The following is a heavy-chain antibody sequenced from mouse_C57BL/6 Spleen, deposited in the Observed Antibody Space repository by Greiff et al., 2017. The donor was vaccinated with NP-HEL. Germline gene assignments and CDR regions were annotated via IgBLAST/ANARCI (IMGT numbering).Heavy chain of an antibody. J-gene: IGHJ2*01. D-gene: IGHD3-2*02. CDR1: GYTFTSYW. CDR2: IDPSDSYT. V-gene: IGHV1-69*01. Sequence: VQLQQSGAELVMPGASVKLSCKASGYTFTSYWMHWVKQRPGQGLEWIGEIDPSDSYTNYNQKFKGKSTLTVDISSSTAYMQLSSLTSEDSAVYYCARRGGYQSLYFDYWGQGTTLTGSS. CDR3: ARRGGYQSLYFDY.